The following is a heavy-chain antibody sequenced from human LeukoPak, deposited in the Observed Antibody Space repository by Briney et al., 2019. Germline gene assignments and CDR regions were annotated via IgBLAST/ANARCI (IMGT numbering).Heavy chain of an antibody. D-gene: IGHD6-19*01. CDR1: GGSISSSSYY. CDR2: IYYSGST. J-gene: IGHJ3*02. V-gene: IGHV4-39*01. Sequence: SETLSLTCTVSGGSISSSSYYWGWIRQPPGKGLEWIGSIYYSGSTYYNPSLKSRVTISVDTSKNQFSLKLSSVAAADTAVYYCARPDASSGSLFDIWGQGTMVTVSS. CDR3: ARPDASSGSLFDI.